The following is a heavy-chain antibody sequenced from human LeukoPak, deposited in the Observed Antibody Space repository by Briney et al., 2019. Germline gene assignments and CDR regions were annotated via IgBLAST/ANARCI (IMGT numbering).Heavy chain of an antibody. CDR2: ISSSSSYI. D-gene: IGHD1-14*01. CDR3: ARTGISDAFDI. CDR1: GFTFSSYS. J-gene: IGHJ3*02. V-gene: IGHV3-21*01. Sequence: GGSLRLSCAASGFTFSSYSMNWVRQAPGKGLEWVSSISSSSSYIYYADSVKGRFTISRGNAKNSLYLQMNSLRAEDTAVYYCARTGISDAFDIWGQGTMVTVSS.